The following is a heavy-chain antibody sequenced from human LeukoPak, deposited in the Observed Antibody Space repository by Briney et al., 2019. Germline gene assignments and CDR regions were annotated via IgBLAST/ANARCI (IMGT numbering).Heavy chain of an antibody. J-gene: IGHJ4*02. V-gene: IGHV4-4*07. CDR1: GGSISNDQ. D-gene: IGHD2-8*02. Sequence: KPSETLSLTSTVSGGSISNDQGSWIRQPAEKGMEWNGRIYSSVTTNYSPSLKSRVTMSVDTSKNQFSLKLNSVTVADTAVYYCASHRGAWWGYFDYWGQGILVTVSS. CDR3: ASHRGAWWGYFDY. CDR2: IYSSVTT.